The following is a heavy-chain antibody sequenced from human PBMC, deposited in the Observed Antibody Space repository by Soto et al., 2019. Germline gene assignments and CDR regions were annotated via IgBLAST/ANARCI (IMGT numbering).Heavy chain of an antibody. D-gene: IGHD1-26*01. CDR1: GGSITGYH. Sequence: QVQLQESGPGLVKPSETLSLTCTVSGGSITGYHWSWIRQPPGKGLEWIGYTHGSGITNYNPSLQSRVPLSVDTSKNHCSLKLGSVTASDTAVYYCASYIEGGGGRGYWGQGHLLTVSS. CDR3: ASYIEGGGGRGY. J-gene: IGHJ4*02. CDR2: THGSGIT. V-gene: IGHV4-59*01.